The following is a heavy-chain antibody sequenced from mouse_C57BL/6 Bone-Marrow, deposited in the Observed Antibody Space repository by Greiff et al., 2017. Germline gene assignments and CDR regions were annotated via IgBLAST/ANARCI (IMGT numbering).Heavy chain of an antibody. CDR1: GYNFTSYW. CDR3: ARMRRFPWFAY. Sequence: QVQLQQPGAELVKPGASVKMSCKASGYNFTSYWITWVKQRPGQGLEWIGDIYPGSGSTNYNEKFKSKATLTVDTSSSTAYMELRSLTSEDSAVYYCARMRRFPWFAYWGQGTLVTVSA. V-gene: IGHV1-55*01. CDR2: IYPGSGST. J-gene: IGHJ3*01.